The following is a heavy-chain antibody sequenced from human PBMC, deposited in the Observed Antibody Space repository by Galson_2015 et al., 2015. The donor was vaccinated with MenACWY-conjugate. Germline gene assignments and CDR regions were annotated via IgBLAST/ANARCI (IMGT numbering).Heavy chain of an antibody. D-gene: IGHD2-2*02. Sequence: SLRLSCAASGFTFSSYGMHWVRQAPGKGLEWVAVIWYDGSNKYYADSVKGRFTISRDNSKNTLYLQMNSLRAEDTAVYYCARDLSVPAAITLDYWGQGTLVTVSS. CDR2: IWYDGSNK. CDR3: ARDLSVPAAITLDY. CDR1: GFTFSSYG. V-gene: IGHV3-33*08. J-gene: IGHJ4*02.